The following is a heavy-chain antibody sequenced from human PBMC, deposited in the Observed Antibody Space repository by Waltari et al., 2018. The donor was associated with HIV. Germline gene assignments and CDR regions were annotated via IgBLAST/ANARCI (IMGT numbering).Heavy chain of an antibody. Sequence: EVLLVESGGGLVQPGGSLRLSCGPSGFIQSSFWRVWVRQAPGQGLEWLANIKPDGSETYYVDSVKGRFTISRDNAKNSVYLQMDSLRVEDTALYFCARDTGSQYYYYGMDVWGQGTMVSVS. J-gene: IGHJ6*02. CDR3: ARDTGSQYYYYGMDV. V-gene: IGHV3-7*01. D-gene: IGHD3-10*01. CDR1: GFIQSSFW. CDR2: IKPDGSET.